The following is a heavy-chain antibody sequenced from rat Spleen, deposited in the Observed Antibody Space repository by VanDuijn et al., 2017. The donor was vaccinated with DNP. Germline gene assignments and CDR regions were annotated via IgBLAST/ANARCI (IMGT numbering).Heavy chain of an antibody. CDR3: TTVAYYSGGGFVY. V-gene: IGHV5-58*01. CDR1: GFTFSTYW. J-gene: IGHJ3*01. CDR2: INADGITT. Sequence: EVQLVETGGGLVQPGRSLKLSCVASGFTFSTYWMFWIRQAPGKGLEWVTSINADGITTYYRDSVKGRFTISRDNTKSTLYLQMDSLRSEDTATYYCTTVAYYSGGGFVYWGQGTLVTVSS. D-gene: IGHD1-1*01.